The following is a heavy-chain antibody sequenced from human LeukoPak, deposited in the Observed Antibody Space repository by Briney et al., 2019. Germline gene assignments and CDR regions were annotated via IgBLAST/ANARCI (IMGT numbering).Heavy chain of an antibody. CDR2: ISSSGSTI. V-gene: IGHV3-11*04. CDR3: ARVTSPYVFDI. Sequence: GGSLRLSCAASGFTFSDYYMSWIRQAPGKGLEWVSYISSSGSTIYYADSVKGRFTMSRDNAKNSLYLQMNSLRAEDTAVYDCARVTSPYVFDIWGQGTMVTVSS. CDR1: GFTFSDYY. D-gene: IGHD3-3*01. J-gene: IGHJ3*02.